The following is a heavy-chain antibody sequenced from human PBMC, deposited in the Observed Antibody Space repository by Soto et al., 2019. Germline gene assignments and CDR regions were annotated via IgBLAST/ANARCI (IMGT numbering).Heavy chain of an antibody. V-gene: IGHV3-9*01. Sequence: SWLTSVDLAVHRVMKKQRKGLKWVSGISWKSGSIGYADSVKGRFTISRDNAKNSLYLQMNSLRAEDTALYYCLQDEDGRTVVRY. CDR2: ISWKSGSI. J-gene: IGHJ4*03. D-gene: IGHD1-1*01. CDR1: WLTSVDLA. CDR3: LQDEDGRTVVRY.